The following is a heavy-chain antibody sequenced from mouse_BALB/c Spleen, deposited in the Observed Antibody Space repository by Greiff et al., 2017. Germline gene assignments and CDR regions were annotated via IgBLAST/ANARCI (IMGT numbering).Heavy chain of an antibody. D-gene: IGHD2-2*01. CDR3: ARGGGYDGYAMDY. Sequence: EVQRVESGGGLVKPGGSLKLSCAASGFTFSDYYMYWVRQTPEKRLEWVATISDGGSYTYYPDSVKGRFTISRDNAKNNLYLQMSSLKSEDTAMYYCARGGGYDGYAMDYWGQGTSVTVSS. V-gene: IGHV5-4*02. CDR2: ISDGGSYT. J-gene: IGHJ4*01. CDR1: GFTFSDYY.